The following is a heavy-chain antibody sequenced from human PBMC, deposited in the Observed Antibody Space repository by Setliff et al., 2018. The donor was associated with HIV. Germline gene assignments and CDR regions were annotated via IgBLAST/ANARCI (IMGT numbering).Heavy chain of an antibody. CDR1: GFTFSSYA. J-gene: IGHJ4*02. V-gene: IGHV3-23*01. Sequence: VGSLRLSCAASGFTFSSYAMSWVRQAPGKGLEWVSAISGSGGSTYYADSVRGRFTISRDNSKNTLYLQMNSLRAEDTAVYYCANRIVGATHFWGQGTLVTVSS. CDR3: ANRIVGATHF. D-gene: IGHD1-26*01. CDR2: ISGSGGST.